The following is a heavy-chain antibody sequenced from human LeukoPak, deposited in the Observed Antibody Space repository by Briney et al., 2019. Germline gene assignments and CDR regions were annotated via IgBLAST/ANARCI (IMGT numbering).Heavy chain of an antibody. CDR3: ARAPARYCSSTSCLAGIFDY. V-gene: IGHV1-18*01. D-gene: IGHD2-2*01. CDR2: ISAYNGST. Sequence: GASVKVSCKASGYTFTSYGISWVRQAPGQGLEWMGWISAYNGSTNYAQKLQGRVTMTTDTSTSTAYMELRSLRSDDTAVYYCARAPARYCSSTSCLAGIFDYWGQGTLVAVSS. J-gene: IGHJ4*02. CDR1: GYTFTSYG.